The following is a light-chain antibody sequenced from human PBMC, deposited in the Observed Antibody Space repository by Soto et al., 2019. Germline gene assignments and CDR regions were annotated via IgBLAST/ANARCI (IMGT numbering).Light chain of an antibody. CDR1: SSDIGAANF. CDR2: EVD. Sequence: QSVLSQPSSVSGAPGQSFTISCPGTSSDIGAANFVSAFQQHAGEAPKRILSEVDNPRSVVSNRFSGSKSGNTASLTICGLLTEDEADYYCPSYIMKTPRGVFGTGTKVTV. J-gene: IGLJ1*01. V-gene: IGLV2-14*01. CDR3: PSYIMKTPRGV.